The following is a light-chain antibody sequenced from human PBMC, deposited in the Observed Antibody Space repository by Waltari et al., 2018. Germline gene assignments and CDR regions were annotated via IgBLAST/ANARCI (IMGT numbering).Light chain of an antibody. CDR1: QSVSSG. Sequence: DIVMTQSPATLSMSPGERATLSCRASQSVSSGLAWYQQRPGQAPRLLIYGASTRATGIPARFSGSGSGTEFTLTISSLQSEDFAVYYCQQYNNWPLTFGGGTKVEIK. J-gene: IGKJ4*01. V-gene: IGKV3-15*01. CDR2: GAS. CDR3: QQYNNWPLT.